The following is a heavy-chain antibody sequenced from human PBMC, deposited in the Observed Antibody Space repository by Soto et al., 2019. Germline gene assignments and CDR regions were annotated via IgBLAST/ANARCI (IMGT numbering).Heavy chain of an antibody. J-gene: IGHJ4*02. D-gene: IGHD6-13*01. Sequence: PGESLKISCNGSGDNFTNYGITWVRQMPGKGPEWMGRIDPSDSYTNYSPSFQGHVTISADKSISTAYLQWSSLKASDTAMYYCARNRYSSSLNWGQGTLVTVSS. V-gene: IGHV5-10-1*01. CDR1: GDNFTNYG. CDR3: ARNRYSSSLN. CDR2: IDPSDSYT.